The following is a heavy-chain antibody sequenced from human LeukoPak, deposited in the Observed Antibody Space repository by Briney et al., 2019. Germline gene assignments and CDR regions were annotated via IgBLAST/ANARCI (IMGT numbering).Heavy chain of an antibody. V-gene: IGHV4-4*02. CDR1: GGSISGTNW. D-gene: IGHD1-26*01. CDR3: SRESGPFSPFGF. Sequence: SETLSLTCGVSGGSISGTNWWSWVRQPPGQGLEWIGEISLRGLANYNPSLRSRLTMSLDESKNQVSLNLTSVTAADTAVYYCSRESGPFSPFGFWGQGTLVSVHS. J-gene: IGHJ4*02. CDR2: ISLRGLA.